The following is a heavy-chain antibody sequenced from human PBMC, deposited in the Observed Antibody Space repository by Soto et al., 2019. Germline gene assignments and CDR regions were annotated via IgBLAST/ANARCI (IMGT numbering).Heavy chain of an antibody. Sequence: QVQLVQSGAEVKKPGASVKVSCKASGYTFTSYGISWVRQAPGQGLEWMGWISAYNGNTNYAQKRQGRVTMTTDTSTSTAYMELRSLRSDDTAVYYCARGHYGGNSHYYYGMDVWGQGTTVTVSS. CDR1: GYTFTSYG. J-gene: IGHJ6*02. CDR3: ARGHYGGNSHYYYGMDV. CDR2: ISAYNGNT. D-gene: IGHD4-17*01. V-gene: IGHV1-18*01.